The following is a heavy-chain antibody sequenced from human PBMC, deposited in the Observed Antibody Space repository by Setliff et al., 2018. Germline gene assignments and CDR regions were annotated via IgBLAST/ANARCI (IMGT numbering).Heavy chain of an antibody. Sequence: SVKVSCKASGGTLSNIGISWVRQAPGQGLEWMGGIIPLFGTTNYAQEFQGRVTITTDESTNTAYMELSSLRSEDTAMYYCAREKVVVVSATSYHYYMDVWGKGTTVTVSS. CDR2: IIPLFGTT. J-gene: IGHJ6*03. V-gene: IGHV1-69*05. CDR3: AREKVVVVSATSYHYYMDV. CDR1: GGTLSNIG. D-gene: IGHD2-15*01.